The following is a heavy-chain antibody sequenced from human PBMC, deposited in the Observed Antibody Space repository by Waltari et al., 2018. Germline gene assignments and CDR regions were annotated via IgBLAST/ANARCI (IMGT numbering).Heavy chain of an antibody. Sequence: EVQLVESGGGLVQPGGSLRLSCAASGFTFSSYSMNWVRQAPGKGLEWVSYISSSSSTIYYADSVKGRFTISRDNAKNSLYLQMNSLRAEDTAVYYCARSSRSTGYDYWGQGTLVTVSS. CDR1: GFTFSSYS. D-gene: IGHD4-17*01. CDR3: ARSSRSTGYDY. J-gene: IGHJ4*02. CDR2: ISSSSSTI. V-gene: IGHV3-48*01.